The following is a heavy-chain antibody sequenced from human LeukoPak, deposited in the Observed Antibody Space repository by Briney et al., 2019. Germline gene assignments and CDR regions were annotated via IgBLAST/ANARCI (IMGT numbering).Heavy chain of an antibody. CDR1: GGSISSSNW. Sequence: PSGTLSLTCAVSGGSISSSNWWSWVRQPPGKGLEWIGEIYHSGSTNYNPSLKSRVTISVDTSKNQFSLKLSSVTAADTAVYYCARSFKGVVTATHRRYNWFDPWGQGTLVTVSS. D-gene: IGHD2-21*02. CDR3: ARSFKGVVTATHRRYNWFDP. J-gene: IGHJ5*02. CDR2: IYHSGST. V-gene: IGHV4-4*02.